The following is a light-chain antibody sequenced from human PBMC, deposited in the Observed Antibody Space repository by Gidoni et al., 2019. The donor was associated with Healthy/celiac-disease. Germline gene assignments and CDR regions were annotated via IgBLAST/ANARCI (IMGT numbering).Light chain of an antibody. CDR3: QSFDSSLRGPV. CDR1: RSNFGAGYD. Sequence: QSVLTQPPSISGAPGQRVTISCTGRRSNFGAGYDVHWYQQLPGPTPRLLLYGNTLRPSGVPDRFSASKSGTSASLAITGLQAEDEATYYCQSFDSSLRGPVFGGGTRLTVL. CDR2: GNT. V-gene: IGLV1-40*01. J-gene: IGLJ2*01.